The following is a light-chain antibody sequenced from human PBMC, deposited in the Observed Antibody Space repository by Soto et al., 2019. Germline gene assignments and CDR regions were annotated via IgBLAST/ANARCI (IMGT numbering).Light chain of an antibody. CDR2: ASS. J-gene: IGKJ4*01. CDR3: QQLNSYPLS. Sequence: DIQLTQSPSFLSASIGDRVTITCRASQGISSYLAWYQQKPGKAPKLLIYASSTLQSGVPSRFSVCGSWTEYTLTISSLQPEDFATYYCQQLNSYPLSFGGGTKVEIK. CDR1: QGISSY. V-gene: IGKV1-9*01.